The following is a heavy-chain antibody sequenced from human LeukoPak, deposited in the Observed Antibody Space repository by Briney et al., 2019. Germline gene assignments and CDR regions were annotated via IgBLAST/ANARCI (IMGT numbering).Heavy chain of an antibody. Sequence: SETLSLTCAVSGGSISSSNWWSWVRQPPGKGLEWIGEIYHSGSTNYNPSLKSRVTISVDKSKNQFSLELSSVTAADTAVYYCASDRVDKGAFDIWGQGTMVTVSS. CDR1: GGSISSSNW. CDR3: ASDRVDKGAFDI. CDR2: IYHSGST. V-gene: IGHV4-4*02. J-gene: IGHJ3*02. D-gene: IGHD5-12*01.